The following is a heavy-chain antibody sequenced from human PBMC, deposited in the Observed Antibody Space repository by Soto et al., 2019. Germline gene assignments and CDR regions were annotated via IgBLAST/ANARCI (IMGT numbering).Heavy chain of an antibody. CDR2: ISSSGSTI. J-gene: IGHJ4*02. Sequence: QVQLVESGGGLVKPGGSLRLSCAASGFTFSDYYMSWIRQAPGKGLEWVSYISSSGSTIYYADSVKGRFTISRDNAKNSLYLQMNSLKAEDTAVYYCARADPMTTVTPFTFDYWGQGTLVTVSS. V-gene: IGHV3-11*01. D-gene: IGHD4-17*01. CDR3: ARADPMTTVTPFTFDY. CDR1: GFTFSDYY.